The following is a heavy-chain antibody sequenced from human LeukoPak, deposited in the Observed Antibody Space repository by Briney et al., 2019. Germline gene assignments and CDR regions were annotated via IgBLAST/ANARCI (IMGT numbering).Heavy chain of an antibody. J-gene: IGHJ3*02. D-gene: IGHD5/OR15-5a*01. V-gene: IGHV3-48*04. CDR3: AKDRGVSVQGDAFDI. CDR2: ISSSSSTI. Sequence: PGGSLRLSCAASGFTFSSYSMNWVRQAPGKGLEWVSYISSSSSTIYYADSVKGRFTISRDNAKNSLYLQMNSLRAEDTALYYCAKDRGVSVQGDAFDIWGQGTMVTVSS. CDR1: GFTFSSYS.